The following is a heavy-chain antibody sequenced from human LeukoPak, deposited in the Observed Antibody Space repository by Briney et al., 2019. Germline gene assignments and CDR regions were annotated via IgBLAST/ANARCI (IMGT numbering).Heavy chain of an antibody. CDR3: AKGIRYFAMVNYFDY. J-gene: IGHJ4*02. D-gene: IGHD3-9*01. CDR2: ISGSGGST. CDR1: GFTFSSYA. Sequence: PGGSLRLSCAASGFTFSSYAMSWVRQAPGKGLEWVSAISGSGGSTYYADSVKGRFTISRDNSKNTLYLQMNSLRAEDTAVYYYAKGIRYFAMVNYFDYWGQGTLVTVSS. V-gene: IGHV3-23*01.